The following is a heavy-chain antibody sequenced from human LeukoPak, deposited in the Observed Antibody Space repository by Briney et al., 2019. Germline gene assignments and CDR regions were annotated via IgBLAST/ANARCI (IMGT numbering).Heavy chain of an antibody. J-gene: IGHJ4*02. D-gene: IGHD3-22*01. CDR2: IYYSGST. CDR3: ARLYYDSSGYYQICYFDY. V-gene: IGHV4-39*01. CDR1: GGSISSSGYY. Sequence: SETLSLTCTVSGGSISSSGYYWGWIRQPPGKGLEWIGSIYYSGSTYYNPSLKSRVTISVDTSKNQFSLNLSSVTAADTAVYYCARLYYDSSGYYQICYFDYWGQGTLVTVSS.